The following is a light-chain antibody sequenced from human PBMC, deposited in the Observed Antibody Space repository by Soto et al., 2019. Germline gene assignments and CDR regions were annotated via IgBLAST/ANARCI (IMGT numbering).Light chain of an antibody. V-gene: IGKV1D-13*01. CDR2: DAS. J-gene: IGKJ4*02. CDR3: QEFNNYRLT. Sequence: AIQLTQSPSSLSASVGDRVTITCRASQGISSALAWYQQKPGKAPKLLIYDASSLESGVQSRFSGSASGTDFTLTISSLQSEDVATYYWQEFNNYRLTCGGGTKVEIK. CDR1: QGISSA.